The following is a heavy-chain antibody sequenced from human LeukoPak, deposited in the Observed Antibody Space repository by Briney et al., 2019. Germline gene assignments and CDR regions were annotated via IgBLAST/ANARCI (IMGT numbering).Heavy chain of an antibody. V-gene: IGHV3-48*02. CDR3: AREGGSGLGY. Sequence: PGGSLRLSCVASGFTFSSFAMSWVRQAPGKGLEWVSYISSSSSTIYYADSVKGRFTISRDNAKNSLYLQMNSLRDEDTAVYYCAREGGSGLGYWGQGTLVTVSS. CDR1: GFTFSSFA. J-gene: IGHJ4*02. D-gene: IGHD6-19*01. CDR2: ISSSSSTI.